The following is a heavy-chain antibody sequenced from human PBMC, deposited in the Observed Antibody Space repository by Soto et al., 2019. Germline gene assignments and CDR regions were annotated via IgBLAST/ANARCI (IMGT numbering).Heavy chain of an antibody. CDR3: AREGTYSSSWNYYYYGMDV. J-gene: IGHJ6*02. Sequence: GASVKVSCKASGYTFTGYYMHWVRQAPGQGLEWMGWINPNSGGTNYAQKFQGWVTMTRDTSISTAYMELSRLRSDDTAVYYCAREGTYSSSWNYYYYGMDVWGHGTTVTGS. CDR1: GYTFTGYY. V-gene: IGHV1-2*04. CDR2: INPNSGGT. D-gene: IGHD6-13*01.